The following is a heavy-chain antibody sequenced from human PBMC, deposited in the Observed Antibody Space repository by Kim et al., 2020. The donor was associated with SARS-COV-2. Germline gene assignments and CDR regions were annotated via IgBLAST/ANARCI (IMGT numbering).Heavy chain of an antibody. CDR1: GLDFTNRW. CDR2: IKTKGVEN. Sequence: GGSLRLSCVASGLDFTNRWMTWIRQAPGKGLQWVANIKTKGVENDYVDSVKGRFSISRDNVGNTVFLQMDSVRVEDTAVYYCASHMYYAFDFWGRGALVT. D-gene: IGHD3-3*01. CDR3: ASHMYYAFDF. V-gene: IGHV3-7*01. J-gene: IGHJ4*02.